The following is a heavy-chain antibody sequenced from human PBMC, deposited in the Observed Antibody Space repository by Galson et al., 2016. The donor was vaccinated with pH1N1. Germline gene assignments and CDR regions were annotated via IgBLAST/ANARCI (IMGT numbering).Heavy chain of an antibody. Sequence: SLRLSCAASGFTFSSYAVSWVRQAPGKGLEWVSGISGGGGSTYYADSVKGRFTISRDNSRNTLYLQMNSLRADDTAVYYCAKANTTRSGTYPYFFDYWGQGTLVTVSS. CDR3: AKANTTRSGTYPYFFDY. CDR2: ISGGGGST. V-gene: IGHV3-23*01. CDR1: GFTFSSYA. J-gene: IGHJ4*02. D-gene: IGHD1-26*01.